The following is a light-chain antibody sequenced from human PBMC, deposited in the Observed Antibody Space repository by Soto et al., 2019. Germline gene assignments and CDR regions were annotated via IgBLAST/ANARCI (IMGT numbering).Light chain of an antibody. Sequence: DIEMTQSPATLSVSLGDRATLTCRASQSVSSKLAWYQRKPGQAPRLLIYDASSRASGIPARFSGSGSGTELTLTISSLQSEDFAIYYCQKYNNWPWTFGQGTKVDIK. CDR3: QKYNNWPWT. CDR2: DAS. J-gene: IGKJ1*01. V-gene: IGKV3-15*01. CDR1: QSVSSK.